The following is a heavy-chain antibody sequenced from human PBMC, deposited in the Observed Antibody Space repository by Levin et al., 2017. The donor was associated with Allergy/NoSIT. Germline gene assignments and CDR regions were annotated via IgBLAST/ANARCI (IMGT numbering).Heavy chain of an antibody. J-gene: IGHJ4*02. V-gene: IGHV4-39*01. D-gene: IGHD3-22*01. Sequence: SETLSLTCTVSGGSISSSSYYWGWIRQPPGKGLEWIGSIYYSGSTYYNPSLKSRVTISVDTSKNQFSLKLSSVTAADTAVYYCAGGGYYGSSGWDDYWGQGTLVTVSS. CDR3: AGGGYYGSSGWDDY. CDR1: GGSISSSSYY. CDR2: IYYSGST.